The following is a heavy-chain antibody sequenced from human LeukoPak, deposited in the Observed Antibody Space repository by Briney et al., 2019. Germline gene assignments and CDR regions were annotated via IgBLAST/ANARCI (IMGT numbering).Heavy chain of an antibody. CDR1: GGSISSYY. CDR3: ARLRRDGYNRVLNFDY. CDR2: IYYSGST. V-gene: IGHV4-59*05. J-gene: IGHJ4*02. Sequence: SETLSLTCTVSGGSISSYYWSWIRQPPGKGLEWIGSIYYSGSTYYNPSLKSRVTISVDTSKNQFSLKLSSVTAADTAVYYCARLRRDGYNRVLNFDYWGQGTLVTVSS. D-gene: IGHD5-24*01.